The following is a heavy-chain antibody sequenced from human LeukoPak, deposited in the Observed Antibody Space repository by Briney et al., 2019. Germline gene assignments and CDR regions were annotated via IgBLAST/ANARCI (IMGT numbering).Heavy chain of an antibody. CDR3: DRVPRQINSH. J-gene: IGHJ4*02. CDR2: INPNSGHT. Sequence: GASVKVSCKASGYTFTNYDINWVRQATGQGLEWMGYINPNSGHTVYAQKFQGRVTMTRDTSISTAYMELRSLRFEDTAVYYCDRVPRQINSHWGQGTLVTLSS. CDR1: GYTFTNYD. V-gene: IGHV1-8*01. D-gene: IGHD1-1*01.